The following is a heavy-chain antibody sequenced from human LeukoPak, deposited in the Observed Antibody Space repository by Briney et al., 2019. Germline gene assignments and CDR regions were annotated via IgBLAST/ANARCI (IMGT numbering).Heavy chain of an antibody. CDR2: IYYSGST. CDR1: GGSISSSFYY. CDR3: ARLPPNWFDP. D-gene: IGHD1-14*01. Sequence: PSETLSLTCTVSGGSISSSFYYWGWIRQPPGKGLEWIANIYYSGSTYYNPSLKSRVTISVDTSRNRFSLKPSSVTAADTAVYYCARLPPNWFDPWGQGTLVTVSS. V-gene: IGHV4-39*01. J-gene: IGHJ5*02.